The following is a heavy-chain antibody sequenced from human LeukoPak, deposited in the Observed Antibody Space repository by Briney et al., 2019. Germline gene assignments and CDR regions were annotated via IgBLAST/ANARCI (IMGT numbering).Heavy chain of an antibody. J-gene: IGHJ4*02. CDR1: GFTFDNYA. D-gene: IGHD3-3*01. CDR3: AKMSGYYSRWASTFDY. CDR2: ISGNGGST. V-gene: IGHV3-23*01. Sequence: PGGSLRLSCAASGFTFDNYAMRWVRQAPGEGLEWVSSISGNGGSTYFADSVKGRFTISRDNSKNTLYLQMNSLRAEDTAAYYCAKMSGYYSRWASTFDYWGQGTLVTVSS.